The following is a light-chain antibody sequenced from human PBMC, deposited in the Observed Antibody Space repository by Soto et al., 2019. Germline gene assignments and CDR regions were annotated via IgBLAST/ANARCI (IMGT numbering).Light chain of an antibody. J-gene: IGLJ3*02. CDR2: RNN. CDR3: AAWDDSLNGGV. Sequence: QSVLTQPPSASGTPGQRVIISCSGTSSNLGSNTANWYQQFPGTAPKVLIYRNNERPSRVPDRFSGSKSGTSASLAISELQSEDEADYYCAAWDDSLNGGVFGGGTKVTVL. V-gene: IGLV1-44*01. CDR1: SSNLGSNT.